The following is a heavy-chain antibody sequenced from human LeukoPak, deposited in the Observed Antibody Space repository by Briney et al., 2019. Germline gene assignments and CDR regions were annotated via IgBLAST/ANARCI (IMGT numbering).Heavy chain of an antibody. CDR1: GFSFSSWS. Sequence: PGGALRLSCADSGFSFSSWSMSWVRQAPGKRLEWVVNMKEDGSEIYYVDSVQGRFTISRDNAKSSVYLQMNSLRGEDTAVYYCARENWGRFDYWGQGTLVTVSS. J-gene: IGHJ4*02. V-gene: IGHV3-7*01. CDR3: ARENWGRFDY. D-gene: IGHD7-27*01. CDR2: MKEDGSEI.